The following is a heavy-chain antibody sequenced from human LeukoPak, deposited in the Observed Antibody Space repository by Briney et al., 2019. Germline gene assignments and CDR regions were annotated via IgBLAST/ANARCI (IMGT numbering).Heavy chain of an antibody. CDR1: GFTFSSYE. V-gene: IGHV3-48*03. Sequence: GGSLRLSCAASGFTFSSYEMNWVRQAPGKGLEWVSYISSSGSTIYYADSVKGRFTISRDNAKNSLYLQMNSLRAEDTAVYYCARVGGSYDQGYYYYYMDLWGKETRVPVSS. CDR2: ISSSGSTI. J-gene: IGHJ6*03. D-gene: IGHD1-26*01. CDR3: ARVGGSYDQGYYYYYMDL.